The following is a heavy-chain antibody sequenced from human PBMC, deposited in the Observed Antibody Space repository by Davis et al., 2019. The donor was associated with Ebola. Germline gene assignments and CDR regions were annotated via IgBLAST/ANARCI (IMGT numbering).Heavy chain of an antibody. D-gene: IGHD3-10*01. Sequence: GGPLRPSFAASGFTFTIFDMHWVRQAPGRGLEWVAFVRSHGSDDHYADSVKGRFTISRHNSKNTLYLQMNSLRAEDTAVYCCGGLGEFSDVWGQGTTVTVSS. CDR2: VRSHGSDD. CDR1: GFTFTIFD. CDR3: GGLGEFSDV. J-gene: IGHJ6*02. V-gene: IGHV3-30*02.